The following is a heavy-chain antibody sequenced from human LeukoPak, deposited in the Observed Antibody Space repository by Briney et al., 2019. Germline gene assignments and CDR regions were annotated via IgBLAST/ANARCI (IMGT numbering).Heavy chain of an antibody. Sequence: SETLSLTCTVSGGSISTYYWSWIRQPPGRGLEWIGYIYYSGITDYSPSLKSRVTISIDTSKKQFSLKLSSVTAADTAVYYCARWEASRVAFDIWGQGTLDTVSS. V-gene: IGHV4-59*01. CDR2: IYYSGIT. CDR1: GGSISTYY. CDR3: ARWEASRVAFDI. J-gene: IGHJ3*02. D-gene: IGHD1-26*01.